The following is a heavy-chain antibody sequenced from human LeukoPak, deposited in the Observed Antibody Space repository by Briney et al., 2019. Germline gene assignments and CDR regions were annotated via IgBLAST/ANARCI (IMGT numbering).Heavy chain of an antibody. V-gene: IGHV4-34*01. CDR1: GGSFSGYS. CDR2: INHSGST. Sequence: SSETLSLTCAVYGGSFSGYSWSWIRQPPGKGLEWIGEINHSGSTNYNPSLKSRVTISVDTSKNQFSLKLSSVTAADTAVYYCARGFTVAFYYYYGMDVWGQGTTVTVSS. D-gene: IGHD4-23*01. CDR3: ARGFTVAFYYYYGMDV. J-gene: IGHJ6*02.